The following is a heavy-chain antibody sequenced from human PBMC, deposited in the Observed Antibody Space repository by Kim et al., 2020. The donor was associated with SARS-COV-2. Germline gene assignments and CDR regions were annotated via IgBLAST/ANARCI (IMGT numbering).Heavy chain of an antibody. J-gene: IGHJ3*02. Sequence: NYTPSLKSRVTISVDTSKNQFSLKLSSVTAADTAVYYCARHYYDSDAFDIWGQGTMVTVSS. V-gene: IGHV4-59*08. D-gene: IGHD3-3*01. CDR3: ARHYYDSDAFDI.